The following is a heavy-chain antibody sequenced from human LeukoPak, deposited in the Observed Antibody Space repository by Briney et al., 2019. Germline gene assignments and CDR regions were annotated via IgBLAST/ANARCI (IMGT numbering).Heavy chain of an antibody. V-gene: IGHV3-23*01. CDR1: GFTFSSYA. Sequence: PGGSLRLSCAASGFTFSSYAMSWARQAPGKGLEWVSAISGSGGSTYYADSVKGRFTISRDNSKNTLNLQMNSLRAEDTAVYYCAKDSKAAVKYYFDHWGQGTLVTVSS. J-gene: IGHJ4*02. CDR3: AKDSKAAVKYYFDH. D-gene: IGHD6-13*01. CDR2: ISGSGGST.